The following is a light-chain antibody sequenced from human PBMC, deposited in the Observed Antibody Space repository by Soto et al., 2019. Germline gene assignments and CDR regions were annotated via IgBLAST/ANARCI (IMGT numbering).Light chain of an antibody. J-gene: IGLJ1*01. CDR2: EGS. Sequence: QSVLTQPASVSGSPGQSITISCTGTSSDVGSYNLVSWYQHHPGKAPKLLIFEGSKRPSGVSNRYSGSKSGNSASLTISGLQADDEANYYCCSLTTSHTYVFGSGTKLTVL. CDR1: SSDVGSYNL. CDR3: CSLTTSHTYV. V-gene: IGLV2-14*02.